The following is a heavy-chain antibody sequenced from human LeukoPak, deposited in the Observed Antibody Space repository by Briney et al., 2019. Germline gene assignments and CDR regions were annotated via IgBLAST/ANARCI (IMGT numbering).Heavy chain of an antibody. D-gene: IGHD6-13*01. CDR1: GGSISSYY. CDR3: AREYSSSSPFDP. V-gene: IGHV4-59*01. Sequence: KPSETLSFTCTVSGGSISSYYWSWIRQPPGKGLEWIGYIYYSGSTNYNPSLKSRVTISVDTSKNQFSLKLSSVTAADTAVYYCAREYSSSSPFDPWGQGTLVTVSS. J-gene: IGHJ5*02. CDR2: IYYSGST.